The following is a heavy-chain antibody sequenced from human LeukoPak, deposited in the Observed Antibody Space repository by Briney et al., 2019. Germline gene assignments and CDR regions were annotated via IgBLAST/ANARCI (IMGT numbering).Heavy chain of an antibody. CDR2: ISNYGSTK. CDR3: AKAAYCTSTSCHFSGYAQRPLDS. CDR1: GFTFNMYG. D-gene: IGHD2-2*01. V-gene: IGHV3-30*18. Sequence: PGRSLRLSCAASGFTFNMYGMHWVRQAPGKGLDWVAGISNYGSTKDYADSVKGRFTISRDSSKKSMFLQMNSLRAEDTAVYYCAKAAYCTSTSCHFSGYAQRPLDSWGQGTLVTVSS. J-gene: IGHJ4*02.